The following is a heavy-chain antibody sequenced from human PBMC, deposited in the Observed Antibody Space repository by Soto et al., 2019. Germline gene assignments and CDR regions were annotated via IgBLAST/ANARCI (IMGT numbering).Heavy chain of an antibody. CDR1: GFTFSSYG. CDR3: AIDPHTAMVPYDYYGMDV. J-gene: IGHJ6*02. D-gene: IGHD5-18*01. V-gene: IGHV3-33*01. CDR2: IWYDGSNK. Sequence: QVQLVESGGGVVQPGRSLRLSCAASGFTFSSYGMHWVRQAPGKGLEWVAVIWYDGSNKYYADSVKGRFTISRDNSKNTLYLQMNSRRAEDTAVYYCAIDPHTAMVPYDYYGMDVWGQGTTVTVSS.